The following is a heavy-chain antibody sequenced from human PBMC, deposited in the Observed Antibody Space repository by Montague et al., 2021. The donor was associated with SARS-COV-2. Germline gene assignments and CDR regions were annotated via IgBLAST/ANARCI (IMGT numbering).Heavy chain of an antibody. D-gene: IGHD3-16*02. Sequence: SLRLSCVAFGFTFSSYAMHWVRQAPGKGLEWVAVISYDGSNKYYADSVKGRFTISRDNSKNTLYLQMNSLRAEDTAVYYCARDNYDYVWGSYRYIYWGQGTLVNVSS. CDR1: GFTFSSYA. CDR3: ARDNYDYVWGSYRYIY. CDR2: ISYDGSNK. V-gene: IGHV3-30*04. J-gene: IGHJ4*02.